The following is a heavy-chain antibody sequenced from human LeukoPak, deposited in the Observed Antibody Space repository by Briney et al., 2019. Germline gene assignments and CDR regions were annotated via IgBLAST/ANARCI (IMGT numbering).Heavy chain of an antibody. V-gene: IGHV3-30*03. J-gene: IGHJ6*03. CDR2: ISYDGTNK. Sequence: PGESPTLSCAASGFTFSNYVIHWVRQAPGKGLEWLAVISYDGTNKYYADFVKGRFTISRDHSQSTVDLQMNTLGGADTAVYYCVRSPTYYNMDVWGKGTTVTVSS. CDR3: VRSPTYYNMDV. CDR1: GFTFSNYV.